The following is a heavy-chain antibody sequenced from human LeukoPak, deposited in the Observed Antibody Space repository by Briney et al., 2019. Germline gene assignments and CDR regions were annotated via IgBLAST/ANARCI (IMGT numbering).Heavy chain of an antibody. CDR3: VRDSGYCSGGSCYSLY. D-gene: IGHD2-15*01. J-gene: IGHJ4*02. CDR1: GGSFSGYY. Sequence: PSETLSLTCAVYGGSFSGYYWSWIRQPPGKGLEWIGEINHSGSTNYNPSLKSRVTISVDTSKNQFSLKLSSVTAADTAVYYCVRDSGYCSGGSCYSLYWGQGTLVTVSS. V-gene: IGHV4-34*01. CDR2: INHSGST.